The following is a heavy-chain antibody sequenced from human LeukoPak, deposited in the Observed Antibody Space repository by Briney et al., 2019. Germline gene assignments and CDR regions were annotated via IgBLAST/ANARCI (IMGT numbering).Heavy chain of an antibody. D-gene: IGHD5-18*01. Sequence: PGGSLRLSCAASGFTFSSYAMSWVRQAPGKGLEWVSAISGSGGSTYYADSVKGRFTISRDNSKNTLYLQMNSLRAEDTAVYYCAKDSGYSYGEGYYFDYWGQGTLVTVS. CDR3: AKDSGYSYGEGYYFDY. CDR1: GFTFSSYA. J-gene: IGHJ4*02. V-gene: IGHV3-23*01. CDR2: ISGSGGST.